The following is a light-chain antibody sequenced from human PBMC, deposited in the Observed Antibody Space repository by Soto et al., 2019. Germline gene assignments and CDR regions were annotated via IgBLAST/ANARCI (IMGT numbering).Light chain of an antibody. Sequence: QSALTQPASVSGSPGQSITISCTGTSSDVGGYNYVSWYQQHPDKAPKLMIYDVSNRPSGVSNRFSGSKSGNTASLTISGLQAEDEADYYVSSYTSSTPVVFGGGTPLTVL. V-gene: IGLV2-14*01. CDR1: SSDVGGYNY. CDR3: SSYTSSTPVV. J-gene: IGLJ2*01. CDR2: DVS.